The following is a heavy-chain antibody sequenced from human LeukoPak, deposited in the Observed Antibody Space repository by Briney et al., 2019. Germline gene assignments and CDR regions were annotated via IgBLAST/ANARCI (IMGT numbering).Heavy chain of an antibody. CDR3: VSHSDPLTGYSFDY. V-gene: IGHV3-53*01. CDR2: IHDSGNT. CDR1: GFTVSSNY. J-gene: IGHJ4*02. D-gene: IGHD3-9*01. Sequence: GGSLRLFCAASGFTVSSNYMTWVRQAPGKGLEWVSIIHDSGNTYYADSVKGRFTVTRDNSRNTVSLEMNSLRVDDTAVYYCVSHSDPLTGYSFDYWGQGTLVTVSS.